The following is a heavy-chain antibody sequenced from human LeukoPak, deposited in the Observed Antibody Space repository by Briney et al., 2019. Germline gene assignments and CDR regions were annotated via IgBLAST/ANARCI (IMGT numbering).Heavy chain of an antibody. Sequence: SETLSLTCAVYGGSFSGYYWSWIRQPPGEGLEWIGEINHSGSTNYNPSLKSRVTISVDTSKNQFSLKLSSVTAADTAVYYCASRYCSSTSCYNNWFDPWGQGTLVTVSS. J-gene: IGHJ5*02. CDR2: INHSGST. D-gene: IGHD2-2*01. CDR3: ASRYCSSTSCYNNWFDP. CDR1: GGSFSGYY. V-gene: IGHV4-34*01.